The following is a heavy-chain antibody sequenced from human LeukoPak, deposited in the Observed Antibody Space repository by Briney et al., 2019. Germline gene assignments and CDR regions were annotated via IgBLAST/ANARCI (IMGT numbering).Heavy chain of an antibody. CDR1: GFTVSSNY. D-gene: IGHD3-9*01. CDR2: IHSGDNT. CDR3: ARDYYDILTANRQTKSSYFDY. J-gene: IGHJ4*02. V-gene: IGHV3-66*01. Sequence: GGSLRLSCVASGFTVSSNYMSWVRQAPGKGLEWVSVIHSGDNTYYVDSVKGRFTISRDSSKNTLYLQMNSLRAEDTAVYYCARDYYDILTANRQTKSSYFDYWGQGTLVTVSS.